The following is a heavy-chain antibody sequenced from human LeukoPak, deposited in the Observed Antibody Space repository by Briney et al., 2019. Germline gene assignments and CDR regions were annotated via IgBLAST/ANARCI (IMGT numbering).Heavy chain of an antibody. V-gene: IGHV4-59*11. CDR2: IYYSGST. J-gene: IGHJ6*03. CDR3: ATNTVPVASLRVYYYYMDV. CDR1: GGSISSHY. Sequence: PSETLSLTCTVSGGSISSHYWSWIRQPPGKGLEWIGYIYYSGSTNYNPSLKSRVTISVDTSKNQFSLKLSSVTAADTAVYYCATNTVPVASLRVYYYYMDVWGKGTTVTVSS. D-gene: IGHD2-2*01.